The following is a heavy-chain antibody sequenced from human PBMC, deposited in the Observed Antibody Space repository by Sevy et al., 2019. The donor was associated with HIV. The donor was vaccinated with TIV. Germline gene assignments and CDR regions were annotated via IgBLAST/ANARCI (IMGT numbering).Heavy chain of an antibody. CDR1: GFIFGSYA. CDR3: ARDPGSSWSSFDY. J-gene: IGHJ4*02. CDR2: ISYDGSHK. Sequence: GGSLRLSCAASGFIFGSYAMNWVRQAPGKGLEWVAGISYDGSHKYYADSVKGRFTISRDSSKNTLYLQMHSLSTDDTAVYYCARDPGSSWSSFDYWGQGTLVTVSS. V-gene: IGHV3-30-3*01. D-gene: IGHD6-13*01.